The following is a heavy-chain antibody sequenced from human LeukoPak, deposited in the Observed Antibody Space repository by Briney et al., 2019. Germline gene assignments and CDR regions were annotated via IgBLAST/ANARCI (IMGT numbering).Heavy chain of an antibody. V-gene: IGHV3-30*18. D-gene: IGHD6-19*01. CDR3: AKERAVAHFDY. J-gene: IGHJ4*02. Sequence: GGSLRLSCAASGFTFSSYGMHWVRQAPGKGLEWVAVISYDGSNKYYADSVKGRFTISRDNSKNTLYLQMNSLRAEDTAVYYCAKERAVAHFDYWGQGTLVTVSS. CDR2: ISYDGSNK. CDR1: GFTFSSYG.